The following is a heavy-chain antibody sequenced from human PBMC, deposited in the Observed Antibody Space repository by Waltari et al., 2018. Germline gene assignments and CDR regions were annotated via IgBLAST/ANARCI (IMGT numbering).Heavy chain of an antibody. J-gene: IGHJ6*02. CDR1: GGTFSSYA. Sequence: QVKLVQSGAEVKKPGSSVKVSCKAYGGTFSSYAISWVRQAPGQGLEWMGRIIPIFGTANYAQKFQGRVTITADKSTSTAYMELSSLRSEDTAVYYCARGGSSWYPQYYYYYGMDVWGQGTTVTVSS. D-gene: IGHD6-13*01. CDR3: ARGGSSWYPQYYYYYGMDV. V-gene: IGHV1-69*08. CDR2: IIPIFGTA.